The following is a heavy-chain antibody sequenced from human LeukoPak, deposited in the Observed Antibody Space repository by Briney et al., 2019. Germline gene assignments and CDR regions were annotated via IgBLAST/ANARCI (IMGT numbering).Heavy chain of an antibody. V-gene: IGHV3-48*01. J-gene: IGHJ6*03. Sequence: GGTLRLSCAASGFTFSSYGMSWVRQAPGKGLEWVSYISSSGSTIYYADSVKGRFTISRDNSKNTLYLQMNSLRAEDTAVYYCANGYCTNGVCYPYYYYYMDVWGKGTTVTVSS. CDR2: ISSSGSTI. CDR1: GFTFSSYG. CDR3: ANGYCTNGVCYPYYYYYMDV. D-gene: IGHD2-8*01.